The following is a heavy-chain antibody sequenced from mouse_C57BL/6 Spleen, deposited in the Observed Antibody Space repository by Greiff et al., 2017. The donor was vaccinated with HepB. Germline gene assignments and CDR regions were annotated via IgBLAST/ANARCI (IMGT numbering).Heavy chain of an antibody. V-gene: IGHV1-69*01. CDR3: ARPGSSYGYFDY. Sequence: QVQLQQPGAELVMPGASVKLSCKASGYTFTSYWMHWVKQRPGQGLEWIGEIDPSDSYTNYNQKFKGKSTLTVDKSSSTAYMQLSSLTSEDSAVYYCARPGSSYGYFDYWGQGTTLTVSS. D-gene: IGHD1-1*01. CDR2: IDPSDSYT. CDR1: GYTFTSYW. J-gene: IGHJ2*01.